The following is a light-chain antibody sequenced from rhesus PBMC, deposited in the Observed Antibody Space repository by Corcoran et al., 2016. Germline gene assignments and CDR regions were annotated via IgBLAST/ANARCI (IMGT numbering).Light chain of an antibody. V-gene: IGKV1-33*02. J-gene: IGKJ3*01. CDR1: QAISKC. CDR2: DTS. CDR3: QQHYSYPFT. Sequence: DIQMTQSPSSLSASVGDTVTITCQASQAISKCLAWYQQKPGKAPKLLFYDTSTLQSGAPSRFSGGESGTEFTLTISSLQPDDFATYYCQQHYSYPFTFGPGTKLDIE.